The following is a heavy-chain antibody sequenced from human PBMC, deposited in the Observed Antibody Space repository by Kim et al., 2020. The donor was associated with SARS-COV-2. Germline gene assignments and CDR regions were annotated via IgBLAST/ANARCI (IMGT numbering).Heavy chain of an antibody. CDR1: GFTFSSYS. D-gene: IGHD1-26*01. J-gene: IGHJ5*02. CDR3: ARFAELYWFDP. Sequence: GGSLRLSCAASGFTFSSYSMNWVRQAPGKGLEWVSSISSSSSYIYYADSVKGRFTISRDNAKNSLYLQMNSLRAEDTAVYYCARFAELYWFDPWGQGTLVTVSS. V-gene: IGHV3-21*01. CDR2: ISSSSSYI.